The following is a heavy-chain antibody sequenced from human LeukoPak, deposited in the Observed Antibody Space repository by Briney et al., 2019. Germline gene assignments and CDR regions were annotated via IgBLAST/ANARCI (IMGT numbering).Heavy chain of an antibody. J-gene: IGHJ6*02. D-gene: IGHD2-2*01. CDR2: IYSGGST. CDR1: GFTVSSNY. CDR3: VGYCSGTSCGGSGYGMDV. Sequence: PGGSLRLSCAASGFTVSSNYMSWVRQAPGKGLEGVSVIYSGGSTYYADSVKGRFTISRDTSKNTPYLQMSSLRADDTAVYYCVGYCSGTSCGGSGYGMDVWGQGTTVTVSS. V-gene: IGHV3-66*01.